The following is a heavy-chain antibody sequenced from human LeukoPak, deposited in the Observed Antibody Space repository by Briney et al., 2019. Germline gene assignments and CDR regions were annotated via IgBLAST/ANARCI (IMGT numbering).Heavy chain of an antibody. Sequence: PSETLSLTCTVSGGSISSYYWSWIRQPPGKGLEWIGYIYSSGSTNYNPSLKSRVTISVDTSKNQFSLKLSSVTAADTAVYYCARHEYYYYSYMDVWGKGTAVAVSS. J-gene: IGHJ6*03. CDR1: GGSISSYY. CDR3: ARHEYYYYSYMDV. V-gene: IGHV4-4*09. CDR2: IYSSGST.